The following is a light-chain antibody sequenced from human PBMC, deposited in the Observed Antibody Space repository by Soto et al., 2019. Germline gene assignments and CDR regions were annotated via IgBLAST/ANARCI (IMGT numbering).Light chain of an antibody. Sequence: IQMTRSPSSLSASVGDRVTITCRASQSISSFLNWYQHQSGKAPKFLVYAASSLQSGVPLRFSGSGSGTHFTLTISSLQPEDSGTYYCQQSFSAPTFGQGTRLENK. CDR3: QQSFSAPT. V-gene: IGKV1-39*01. CDR1: QSISSF. CDR2: AAS. J-gene: IGKJ5*01.